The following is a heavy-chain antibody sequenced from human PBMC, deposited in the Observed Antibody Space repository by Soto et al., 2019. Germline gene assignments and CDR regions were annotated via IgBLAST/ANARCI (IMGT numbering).Heavy chain of an antibody. J-gene: IGHJ5*02. CDR3: ARGLYYYDSSGYYSP. Sequence: EVQLVESGGGLVKPGGSLRLSCAASGFTFSSYSMNWVRQAPGKGLEWVSSISSSSSYIYYADSVKGRFTISRDNAKKSLYLQMNSLRVDYTAVYYCARGLYYYDSSGYYSPWGQGTLVTVSS. V-gene: IGHV3-21*01. D-gene: IGHD3-22*01. CDR1: GFTFSSYS. CDR2: ISSSSSYI.